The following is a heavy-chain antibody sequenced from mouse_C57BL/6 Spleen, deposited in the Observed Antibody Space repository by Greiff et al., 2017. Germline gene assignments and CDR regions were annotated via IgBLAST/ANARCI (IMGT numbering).Heavy chain of an antibody. Sequence: VQVVESGPGLVAPSQSLSITCTVSGFSLTSYAISWVRQPPGKGLEWLGVIWTGGGTNYNSALKSRLSISKDNSKSQVFLKMNSLQTDDTARYYCARRITTVVDWYFDVWGTGTTVTVSS. CDR2: IWTGGGT. V-gene: IGHV2-9-1*01. CDR1: GFSLTSYA. D-gene: IGHD1-1*01. J-gene: IGHJ1*03. CDR3: ARRITTVVDWYFDV.